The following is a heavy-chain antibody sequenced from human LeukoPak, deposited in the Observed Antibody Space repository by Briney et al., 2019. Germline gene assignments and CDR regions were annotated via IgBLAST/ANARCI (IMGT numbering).Heavy chain of an antibody. J-gene: IGHJ4*02. CDR2: ISAYNGNT. V-gene: IGHV1-18*01. D-gene: IGHD1-26*01. CDR1: GYTLTSYG. Sequence: ASVKVSCKASGYTLTSYGISWVRQAPGQGLEWMGWISAYNGNTNYAQKLQGRVTMTTDTSTSTAYMELRSLRSDDTAVYYCASGIVGATRFDYWGQGTLVTVSS. CDR3: ASGIVGATRFDY.